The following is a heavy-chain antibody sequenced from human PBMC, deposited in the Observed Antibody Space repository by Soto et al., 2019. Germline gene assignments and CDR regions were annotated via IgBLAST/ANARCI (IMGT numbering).Heavy chain of an antibody. D-gene: IGHD2-21*02. V-gene: IGHV1-8*02. CDR2: MDPNSGVA. Sequence: QVHLVQSGAEVRKPGASVKVSCKAFGYTFTTNDINWVRQAPGQGLEWLGWMDPNSGVAGYAQKFQGRVIMTRDTSTSTAHMELSGLTSEDTAVYYCGRGTADCGTDCYNGLSWRFDAFDIWGQGTVVTVSS. CDR1: GYTFTTND. CDR3: GRGTADCGTDCYNGLSWRFDAFDI. J-gene: IGHJ3*02.